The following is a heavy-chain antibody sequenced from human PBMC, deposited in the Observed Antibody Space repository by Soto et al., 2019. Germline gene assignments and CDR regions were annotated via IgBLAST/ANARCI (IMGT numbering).Heavy chain of an antibody. D-gene: IGHD3-10*01. CDR2: ISASDGGA. Sequence: HPGGSLRLSCAASGFTFRRYGMSWVRQAPEKGLEWVSGISASDGGAYYADSVKGRFTISRDNSENTLYLQMNSLRVEDTAVYYCAKDSDRDYFQHWGQGTLVTVSS. CDR3: AKDSDRDYFQH. CDR1: GFTFRRYG. J-gene: IGHJ1*01. V-gene: IGHV3-23*01.